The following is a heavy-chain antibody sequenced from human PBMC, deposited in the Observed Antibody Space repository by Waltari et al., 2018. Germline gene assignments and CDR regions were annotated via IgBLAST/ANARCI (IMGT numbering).Heavy chain of an antibody. CDR2: IYYSGST. J-gene: IGHJ5*02. CDR3: ATPLVDGYSNWFDP. CDR1: GSSISSSSYY. D-gene: IGHD4-4*01. Sequence: HLQLQESGPGLVKPSEALSLTYTVSGSSISSSSYYWVWLRQPPGKGLEWIGSIYYSGSTYYNPSLKSRVTISVDTSKNQFSLKLSSVTAADTAVYYCATPLVDGYSNWFDPWGQGTLVTVSS. V-gene: IGHV4-39*01.